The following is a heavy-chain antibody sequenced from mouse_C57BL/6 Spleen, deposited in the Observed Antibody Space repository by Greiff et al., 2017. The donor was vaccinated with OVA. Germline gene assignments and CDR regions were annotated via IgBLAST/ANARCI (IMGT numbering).Heavy chain of an antibody. Sequence: QVQLKESGPGILQPSQTLSLTCSFSGFSLSTFGMGVGWIRQPSGKGLEWLAHIWWDDDKYYNPALKSRLTISKDTSKNQVFLKIANVDTADTATYYCARILAITTVPFWYFDVWGTGTTVTVSS. CDR3: ARILAITTVPFWYFDV. D-gene: IGHD1-1*01. J-gene: IGHJ1*03. CDR2: IWWDDDK. V-gene: IGHV8-8*01. CDR1: GFSLSTFGMG.